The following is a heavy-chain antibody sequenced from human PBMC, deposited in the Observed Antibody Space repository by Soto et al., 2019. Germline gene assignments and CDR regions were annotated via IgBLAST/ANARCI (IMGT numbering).Heavy chain of an antibody. CDR1: GGSISSGGYY. Sequence: SENLSLTCTFSGGSISSGGYYWSWIRQHPGKGLEWIGYIFYSGTTYYNPSLKSRVTISVDTSKNQFSLKLSSVTAADTAVYYCARSVDPWGQGTLVTVS. V-gene: IGHV4-31*03. J-gene: IGHJ5*02. CDR3: ARSVDP. CDR2: IFYSGTT.